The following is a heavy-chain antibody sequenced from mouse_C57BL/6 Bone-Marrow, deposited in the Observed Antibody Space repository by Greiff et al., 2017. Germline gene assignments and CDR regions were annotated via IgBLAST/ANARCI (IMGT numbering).Heavy chain of an antibody. J-gene: IGHJ3*01. D-gene: IGHD2-14*01. Sequence: QVHVKQPGAELVKPGASVKMSCKASGYTFTSYWITWVKQRPGQGLEWIGDIYPGSGSTNYNEKFKSKATLTVDTSSSTAYMQLSSLTSEDSAVYYCASSQDRPFAYWGQGTLVTVSA. CDR3: ASSQDRPFAY. V-gene: IGHV1-55*01. CDR2: IYPGSGST. CDR1: GYTFTSYW.